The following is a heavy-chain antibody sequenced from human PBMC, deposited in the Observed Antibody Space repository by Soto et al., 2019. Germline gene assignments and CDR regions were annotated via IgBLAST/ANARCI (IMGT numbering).Heavy chain of an antibody. D-gene: IGHD3-22*01. Sequence: EVQLVESGGGLVKPGGSLRLSCTASGFTFSSYIINWVRQAPGKGLEWVSSISGTSSYIYYADSVTVRFTISRDNAKNSLYLQMNSLRAEDTAVYYCARGTYYFDSSGYRDFDSWGQGTLVTVSS. J-gene: IGHJ4*02. CDR1: GFTFSSYI. V-gene: IGHV3-21*01. CDR2: ISGTSSYI. CDR3: ARGTYYFDSSGYRDFDS.